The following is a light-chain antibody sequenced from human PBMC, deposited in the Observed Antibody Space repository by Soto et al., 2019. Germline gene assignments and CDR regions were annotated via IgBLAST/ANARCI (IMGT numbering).Light chain of an antibody. V-gene: IGKV1-39*01. CDR1: QSISTF. CDR2: AAS. CDR3: QQTYSTPPVT. J-gene: IGKJ4*01. Sequence: DIQMTHSPSSLSASVGDRVTITCRASQSISTFLNWYQQTPGKPPKLLIYAASSLQSGVPSRFSGSGSGTDFTLTISSLQPEDFATYYCQQTYSTPPVTFGGGTKVDIK.